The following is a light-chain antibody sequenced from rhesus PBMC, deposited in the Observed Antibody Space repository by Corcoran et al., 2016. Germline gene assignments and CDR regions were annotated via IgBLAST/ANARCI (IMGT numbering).Light chain of an antibody. Sequence: DIQMTQYPSSLSASVGDTVTITCRASQSISSWLDWYQQKPGKAPKLLIYKASSLQSGVPSRFSGSGSGTEFTLTLSSLQPEDFATYYCLQYRSSPRTFGGGTKVEIK. V-gene: IGKV1-22*01. CDR2: KAS. CDR1: QSISSW. J-gene: IGKJ4*01. CDR3: LQYRSSPRT.